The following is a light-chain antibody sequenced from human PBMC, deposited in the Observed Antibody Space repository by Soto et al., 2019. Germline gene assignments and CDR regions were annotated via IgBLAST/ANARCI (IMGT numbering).Light chain of an antibody. CDR3: QQYGSSPRT. Sequence: EIVLTQSPGTLSLSPGERATLSCRASQSVSSSYLAWYQQKPGQAPSLLIYGVSRRATGIPERFSGSGSGTDFTLTISRLEPEDFAVYFCQQYGSSPRTFGQGTKVDIK. V-gene: IGKV3-20*01. CDR1: QSVSSSY. J-gene: IGKJ1*01. CDR2: GVS.